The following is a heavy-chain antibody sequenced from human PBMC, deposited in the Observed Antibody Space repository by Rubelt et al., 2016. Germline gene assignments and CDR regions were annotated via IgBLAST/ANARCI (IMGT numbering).Heavy chain of an antibody. Sequence: QVQLQESGPGLVKPSETLSLTCNVSGGSIKTHYWSWVRQSPGKGLEWIGYVYYGGNTDYNPSLKGRVTMSSDTSKNQSFLRRTSVTAADTAVYYCARAPITLIRFDYWGQGTLVTVSS. CDR2: VYYGGNT. CDR3: ARAPITLIRFDY. V-gene: IGHV4-59*11. J-gene: IGHJ4*02. D-gene: IGHD5-12*01. CDR1: GGSIKTHY.